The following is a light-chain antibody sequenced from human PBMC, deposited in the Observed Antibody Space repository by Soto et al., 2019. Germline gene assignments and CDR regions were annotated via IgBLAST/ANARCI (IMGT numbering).Light chain of an antibody. CDR1: NSNIGSNY. CDR3: GTWDTTQTAIL. Sequence: QSVLTQPPSVSAAPGQKVTISCSGGNSNIGSNYVSWYQHLPGTAPKLLIYDDTKRPSGIPDRFSGSKSGTSATLGITGLQTGDEADYYCGTWDTTQTAILFGGGTQLTVL. J-gene: IGLJ2*01. CDR2: DDT. V-gene: IGLV1-51*01.